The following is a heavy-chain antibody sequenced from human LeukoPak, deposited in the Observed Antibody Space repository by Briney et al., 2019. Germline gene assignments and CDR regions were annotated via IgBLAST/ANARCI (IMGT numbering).Heavy chain of an antibody. D-gene: IGHD2-21*02. CDR3: ARDFYCDY. V-gene: IGHV3-11*05. J-gene: IGHJ4*02. CDR1: GFTFSDYY. Sequence: PGGSLRLSCAASGFTFSDYYMSWIRQAPGKGLEWVSYISSSRSYTNYEDSVKGGLTISRENAKNSLYMQMNSLRAEDTAVYYCARDFYCDYWGQGTLVTVSS. CDR2: ISSSRSYT.